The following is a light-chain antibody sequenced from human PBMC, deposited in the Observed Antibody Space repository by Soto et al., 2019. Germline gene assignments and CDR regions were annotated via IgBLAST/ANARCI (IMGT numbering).Light chain of an antibody. V-gene: IGLV1-40*01. Sequence: QPVLTQPPSVSGAPGQRVTISCTGSSSNIGAGYDVHSYQQLPGTAPKLLISGDTNRPSGVPDRFSGSKSGTSASLAITGLQAEDEADYYCQSYDNSLSGWLFGGGTKLTVL. CDR1: SSNIGAGYD. CDR3: QSYDNSLSGWL. J-gene: IGLJ2*01. CDR2: GDT.